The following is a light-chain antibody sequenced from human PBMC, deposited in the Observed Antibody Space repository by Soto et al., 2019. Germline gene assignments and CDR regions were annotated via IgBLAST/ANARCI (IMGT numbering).Light chain of an antibody. CDR3: SSYTSSSTLVV. J-gene: IGLJ2*01. CDR1: SSDVGGHNY. V-gene: IGLV2-14*01. Sequence: QSARTQPASVSGSPGQSITISCTGTSSDVGGHNYVSWYQQHPGKAPKLMIYDVSNRPSGVSNRFSGSKSGNTASLTISGLQAEDEADYYCSSYTSSSTLVVFGGATKLTVL. CDR2: DVS.